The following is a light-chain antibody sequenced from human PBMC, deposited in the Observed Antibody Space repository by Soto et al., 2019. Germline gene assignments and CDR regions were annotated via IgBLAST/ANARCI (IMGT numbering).Light chain of an antibody. Sequence: EIVMTQSPATLSVSPGERATLSCRASQSVSSNLAWYQQKPGQAPRLLIYGASTRATGIPARFSGSGSGTDFTLTISSLQSEDFAVYYCQQYNNSQYTFRQGTKLEIK. J-gene: IGKJ2*01. CDR3: QQYNNSQYT. CDR2: GAS. V-gene: IGKV3-15*01. CDR1: QSVSSN.